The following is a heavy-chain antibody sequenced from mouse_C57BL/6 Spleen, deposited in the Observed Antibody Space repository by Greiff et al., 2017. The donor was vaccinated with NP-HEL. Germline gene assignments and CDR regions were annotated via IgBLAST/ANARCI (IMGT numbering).Heavy chain of an antibody. CDR1: GFSLTSYA. J-gene: IGHJ2*01. Sequence: VKLMESGPGLVAPSQSLSITCTVSGFSLTSYAISWVRQPPGKGLEWLGVIWTGGGTNYNSALKSRLSISKDNSKSQVFLKMNSLQTDDTARYYCARTHFRLGYYFDYWGQGTTLTVSS. V-gene: IGHV2-9-1*01. D-gene: IGHD4-1*01. CDR2: IWTGGGT. CDR3: ARTHFRLGYYFDY.